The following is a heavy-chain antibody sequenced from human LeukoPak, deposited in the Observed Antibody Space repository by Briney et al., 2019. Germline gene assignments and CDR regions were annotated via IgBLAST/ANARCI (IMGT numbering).Heavy chain of an antibody. J-gene: IGHJ4*02. CDR3: ARHMLRFGISDY. V-gene: IGHV4-39*01. CDR2: IYYSGST. D-gene: IGHD3-10*01. CDR1: GGSISSYY. Sequence: SETLSLTCTVSGGSISSYYWGWIRQPPGKGREWIGSIYYSGSTYYNPSLQSRVTISVHTSKNQFSLKLSSVTADTAVYYCARHMLRFGISDYWGQGTLVTVSS.